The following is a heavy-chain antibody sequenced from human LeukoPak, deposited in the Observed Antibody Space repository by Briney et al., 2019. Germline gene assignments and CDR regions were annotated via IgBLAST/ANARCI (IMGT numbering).Heavy chain of an antibody. Sequence: PGESLRLSCAVSGITLSNNGMSWDRQAPGKGLEWVAGMSGSGGRTNYADSVKGRFTISRDNPKNTLYLQMNSLRAEDTAVYFCAKRGVVIRVILVGFHKEAYYFDSWGQGALVTVSS. CDR1: GITLSNNG. CDR2: MSGSGGRT. J-gene: IGHJ4*02. V-gene: IGHV3-23*01. D-gene: IGHD3-22*01. CDR3: AKRGVVIRVILVGFHKEAYYFDS.